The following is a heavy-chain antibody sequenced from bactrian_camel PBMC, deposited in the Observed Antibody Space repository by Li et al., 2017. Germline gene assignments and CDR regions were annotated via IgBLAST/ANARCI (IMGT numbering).Heavy chain of an antibody. D-gene: IGHD3*01. CDR2: IWTGGGTT. Sequence: HVQLVESGGGSVQVGGSLNLSCTAEGDQFGSRCMGWFRQVPGKEREGVAAIWTGGGTTYYADSVKGRFTISQDNSKNTLYLRMNSLKPEDTGMYYCAADIAPKDGGVWYGDYTNWGQGTQVTVS. CDR1: GDQFGSRC. CDR3: AADIAPKDGGVWYGDYTN. V-gene: IGHV3S1*01. J-gene: IGHJ4*01.